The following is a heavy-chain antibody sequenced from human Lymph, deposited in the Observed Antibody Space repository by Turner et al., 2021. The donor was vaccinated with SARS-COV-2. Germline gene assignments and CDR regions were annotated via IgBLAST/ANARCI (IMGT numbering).Heavy chain of an antibody. J-gene: IGHJ4*02. D-gene: IGHD3-10*01. CDR3: ARSRDLQSMIRGVDPFDY. CDR2: INPNSGGT. Sequence: QVPRVLVGAAAKTPGAAVTPSPKPTGNTSTGYYMNWGRQAPGQGLGRMGWINPNSGGTNYPKKFQGRVTMTRDTSISRAYMELSRLRSDDTAVYYCARSRDLQSMIRGVDPFDYWGQGTLVTVSS. CDR1: GNTSTGYY. V-gene: IGHV1-2*02.